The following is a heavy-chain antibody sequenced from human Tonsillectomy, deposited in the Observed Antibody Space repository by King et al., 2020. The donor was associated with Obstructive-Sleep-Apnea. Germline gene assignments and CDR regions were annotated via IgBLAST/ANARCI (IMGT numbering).Heavy chain of an antibody. V-gene: IGHV4-39*07. CDR1: GGSFSSSTYY. Sequence: LQLQESGPGLVKPSETLSLTCTVSGGSFSSSTYYWGWIRQPPGKGLEWIGSIYYSGSTFYNPSLNSRVTISVDTSKNQFSLKLSSVTAADTAVYYCARAAHDFWSGYYPDYWGQGTLVTVSS. J-gene: IGHJ4*02. CDR3: ARAAHDFWSGYYPDY. CDR2: IYYSGST. D-gene: IGHD3-3*01.